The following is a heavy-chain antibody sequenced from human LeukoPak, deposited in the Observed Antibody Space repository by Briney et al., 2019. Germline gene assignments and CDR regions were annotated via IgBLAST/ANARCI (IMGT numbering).Heavy chain of an antibody. D-gene: IGHD2-2*01. CDR1: GFTFSSYG. Sequence: GGSLRLSCAASGFTFSSYGMHWVRQATGKGLEWVAVIWYDGSNKYYADSVKGRSTISRDNSKNTLYLQMNSLRAEDTAVYYCARDVTYCSSTSCFFDYWGQGTLVTVSS. CDR2: IWYDGSNK. CDR3: ARDVTYCSSTSCFFDY. J-gene: IGHJ4*02. V-gene: IGHV3-33*01.